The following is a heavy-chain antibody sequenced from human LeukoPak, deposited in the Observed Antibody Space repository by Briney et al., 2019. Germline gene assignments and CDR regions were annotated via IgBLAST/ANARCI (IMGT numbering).Heavy chain of an antibody. Sequence: GGSLRLSCAASGFTFNNYAMNWVRQAPGRGLEWVAVISYDGSNKYYADSVKGRFTISRDNSKNTLYLQMNSLRAEDTAVYYCARDIRYCSSTSCQGYDYWGQGTLVTVSS. CDR1: GFTFNNYA. CDR3: ARDIRYCSSTSCQGYDY. V-gene: IGHV3-30-3*01. D-gene: IGHD2-2*01. J-gene: IGHJ4*02. CDR2: ISYDGSNK.